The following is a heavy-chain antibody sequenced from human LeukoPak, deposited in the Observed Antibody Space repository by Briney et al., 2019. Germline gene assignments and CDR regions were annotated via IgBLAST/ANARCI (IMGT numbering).Heavy chain of an antibody. D-gene: IGHD6-13*01. J-gene: IGHJ4*02. CDR1: GYTFTNYY. CDR3: ARDRQQLVQGLGY. V-gene: IGHV1-46*01. Sequence: ASVKVSCKASGYTFTNYYMHWVRQAPGQGLEWMGIINPSGGTTSYAQKFQGRVTMSRDTSTSTVYMELGSLSSEDTAVYYCARDRQQLVQGLGYWGQGTLVTVSS. CDR2: INPSGGTT.